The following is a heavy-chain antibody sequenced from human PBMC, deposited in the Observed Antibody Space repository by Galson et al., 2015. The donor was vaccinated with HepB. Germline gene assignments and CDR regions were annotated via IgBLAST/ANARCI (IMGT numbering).Heavy chain of an antibody. V-gene: IGHV3-21*01. Sequence: SLRLSCAASGFTFSSYSMNWVRQAPGKGLEWVSSISSSSSYIYYADSVKGRFTISRDNAKNSLYLQMNSLRAEDTAVYYCARQCEPTGDAFDIWGQGTMVTVSS. CDR3: ARQCEPTGDAFDI. CDR2: ISSSSSYI. J-gene: IGHJ3*02. CDR1: GFTFSSYS. D-gene: IGHD3-10*01.